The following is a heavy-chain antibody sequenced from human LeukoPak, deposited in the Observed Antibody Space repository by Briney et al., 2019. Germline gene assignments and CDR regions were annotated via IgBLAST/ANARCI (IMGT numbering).Heavy chain of an antibody. CDR1: GFTFSTYV. CDR2: ISGKGDNT. J-gene: IGHJ4*02. CDR3: AKTNWIDNPYYFDC. V-gene: IGHV3-23*01. Sequence: GGSLRLSCAASGFTFSTYVMTWVRQAPGRGLEWVSAISGKGDNTYYADSVKGRFTISRDNSKNTLYLQVNSLRAEDTAVYLCAKTNWIDNPYYFDCWGQGTLVTVSS. D-gene: IGHD1-20*01.